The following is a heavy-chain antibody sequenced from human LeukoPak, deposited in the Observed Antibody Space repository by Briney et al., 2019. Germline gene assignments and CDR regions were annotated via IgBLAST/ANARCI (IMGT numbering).Heavy chain of an antibody. V-gene: IGHV4-31*03. CDR2: IYYTGSA. J-gene: IGHJ4*02. CDR3: ARRGQDTPTVYYNYFNH. Sequence: PSETLSLTCTVSGGSINSGDYHWTWIRQYPGKGLEWIGNIYYTGSAYYNPSHRSRVTISVDTSRNQFSLRLDSVTAADTAVYSCARRGQDTPTVYYNYFNHWGQGILVTVSS. D-gene: IGHD5-18*01. CDR1: GGSINSGDYH.